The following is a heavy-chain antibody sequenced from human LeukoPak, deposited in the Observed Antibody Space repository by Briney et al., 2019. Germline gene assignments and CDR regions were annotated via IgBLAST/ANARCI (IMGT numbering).Heavy chain of an antibody. Sequence: SETLSLTCDVFGGSFTDYFWTWIRQSPGKGLEWIGEINDYSGNTNYNPSLNSRVSISLEKSKNQFSLELRSVTAADTAVYYCARGRIAKIVVVHSFQYGLDVWGQGTTVTVSS. CDR3: ARGRIAKIVVVHSFQYGLDV. J-gene: IGHJ6*02. CDR2: INDYSGNT. CDR1: GGSFTDYF. D-gene: IGHD3-22*01. V-gene: IGHV4-34*01.